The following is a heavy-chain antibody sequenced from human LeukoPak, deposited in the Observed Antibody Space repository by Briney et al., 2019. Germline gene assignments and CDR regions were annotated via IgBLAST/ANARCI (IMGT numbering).Heavy chain of an antibody. J-gene: IGHJ3*02. CDR1: GGSFSGYY. V-gene: IGHV4-34*01. CDR3: ARGRSSSWSDAFDI. CDR2: INHSGST. D-gene: IGHD6-13*01. Sequence: PSETLSLTCAVYGGSFSGYYWSWIRQPPGKGLEWIGEINHSGSTNYNPSLKSRVTISVDTSKNQFSLKLSSVTAADTAVYYCARGRSSSWSDAFDIWGQGTMVTVSS.